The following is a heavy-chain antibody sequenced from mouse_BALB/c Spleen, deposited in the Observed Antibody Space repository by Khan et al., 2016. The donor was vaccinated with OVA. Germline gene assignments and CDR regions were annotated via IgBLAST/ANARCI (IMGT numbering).Heavy chain of an antibody. CDR2: INPTSGYT. CDR3: TRDRIDY. CDR1: GYTFTTYW. Sequence: QVQLKQSGAELAKPGASVKMSCKASGYTFTTYWMHWVKQRPGQGLEWFGYINPTSGYTAYNDKFKDRATLSADKSSSTAYMQLNSLTSEDSAVYYCTRDRIDYWGQGTTLTVSS. V-gene: IGHV1-7*01. J-gene: IGHJ2*01.